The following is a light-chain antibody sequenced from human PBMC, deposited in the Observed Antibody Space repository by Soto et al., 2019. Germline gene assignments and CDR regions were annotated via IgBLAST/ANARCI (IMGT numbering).Light chain of an antibody. V-gene: IGLV1-44*01. CDR1: SSNIGSKS. CDR2: SNN. CDR3: ASWDDSLNGPV. Sequence: QSVLTQPPSVSGTPGQRVTISCSGSSSNIGSKSVSWYQHLPQTAPKLLIYSNNQRPSGVPDRFSGSKSGTSASLAISGLQSDDEADYYCASWDDSLNGPVFGTGTKVTVL. J-gene: IGLJ1*01.